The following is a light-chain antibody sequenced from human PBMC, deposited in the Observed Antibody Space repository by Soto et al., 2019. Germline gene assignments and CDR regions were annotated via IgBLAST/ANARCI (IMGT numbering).Light chain of an antibody. V-gene: IGLV2-14*01. J-gene: IGLJ1*01. CDR2: DVS. Sequence: QSVLTQPASVSGSPGQSITISCTGTSSDVGGYNYVSWYQQHPGKAPKLIIYDVSKRPSGVSNRFSGSKSGDTASLTISGLHAEDEADYYCSSYTSSSTGYVFGTGTKLTVL. CDR1: SSDVGGYNY. CDR3: SSYTSSSTGYV.